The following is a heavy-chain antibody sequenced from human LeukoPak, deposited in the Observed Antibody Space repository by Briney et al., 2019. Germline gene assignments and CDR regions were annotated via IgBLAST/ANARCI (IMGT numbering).Heavy chain of an antibody. Sequence: PGGSLRLSCTASGFTFSDYYMDWVRQAPGKGLEWVGRTRKKANSYTTEYAASVKGRFTISRDDSKNLLYLQMNSLTTDDTAVYDCTRSCTGTRLYYFDYWGQGTLVAVSS. CDR2: TRKKANSYTT. CDR3: TRSCTGTRLYYFDY. CDR1: GFTFSDYY. V-gene: IGHV3-72*01. D-gene: IGHD1/OR15-1a*01. J-gene: IGHJ4*02.